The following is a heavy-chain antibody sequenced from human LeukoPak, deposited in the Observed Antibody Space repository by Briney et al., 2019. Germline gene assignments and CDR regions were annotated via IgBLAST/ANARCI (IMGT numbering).Heavy chain of an antibody. CDR1: GYTFTGYY. D-gene: IGHD1-26*01. Sequence: ASVKVSCKASGYTFTGYYIHWVRQAPGQGLEWMGWINPNSGGTNYAQKFQGRVTMTRDTSISTAYMELSRLGSDDTAVYYCAREEWDPPFLLAYWGQGTLVTVSS. CDR3: AREEWDPPFLLAY. V-gene: IGHV1-2*02. J-gene: IGHJ4*02. CDR2: INPNSGGT.